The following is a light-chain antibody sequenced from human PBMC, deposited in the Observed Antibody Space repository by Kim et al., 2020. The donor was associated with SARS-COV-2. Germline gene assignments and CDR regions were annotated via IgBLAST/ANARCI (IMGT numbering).Light chain of an antibody. V-gene: IGKV1-5*03. Sequence: IQLTQSPSTLSASVGDRVTMSCRASQSLSGYLAWYQQKPGQAPKLLIYKASNLKRGVPSRFSGSGSGTEFTLTIASLQPDDFATYYCQQYDSFSGTFGQGTKLEI. CDR3: QQYDSFSGT. J-gene: IGKJ2*01. CDR1: QSLSGY. CDR2: KAS.